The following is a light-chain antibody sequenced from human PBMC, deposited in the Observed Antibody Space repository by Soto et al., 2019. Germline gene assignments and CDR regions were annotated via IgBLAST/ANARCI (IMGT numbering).Light chain of an antibody. Sequence: QSVLTQPASVSGSPGQSITISCTGSTSDVGSSNYVSWYQQHPGKAAKLILYEVSHRPSGVSDRFSGSKSGNTASLTVSWLQADDEAAYYCSSYTTITTPFVFGSGTKLTVL. J-gene: IGLJ1*01. CDR2: EVS. CDR1: TSDVGSSNY. V-gene: IGLV2-14*01. CDR3: SSYTTITTPFV.